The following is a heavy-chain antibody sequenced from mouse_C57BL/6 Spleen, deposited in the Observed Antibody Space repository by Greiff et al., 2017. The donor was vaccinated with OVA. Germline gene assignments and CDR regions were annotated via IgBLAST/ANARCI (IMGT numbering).Heavy chain of an antibody. J-gene: IGHJ4*01. D-gene: IGHD1-1*01. CDR3: ARWTDPQLRGNAMDY. CDR1: GYTFTSYW. Sequence: QVQLQQPGAELVKPGASVKLSCKASGYTFTSYWMHWVKQRPGQGLEWIGMIHPNSGSTNYNEKFKSKATLTVDKSSSTAYMQLSSLTSEDSAVYYCARWTDPQLRGNAMDYWGQGTSVTVSS. CDR2: IHPNSGST. V-gene: IGHV1-64*01.